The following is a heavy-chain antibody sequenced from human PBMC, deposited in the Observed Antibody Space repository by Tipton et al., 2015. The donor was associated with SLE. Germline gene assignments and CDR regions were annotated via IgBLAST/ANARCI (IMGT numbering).Heavy chain of an antibody. Sequence: QSGAEVKKPGASVKVSCKASGYTSTDYYIHWVRQAPGQGLEWMGWINPDSGGTNYAQNFQGRVTLTRDTSITTAYMELSRLRSDDTALYYCARDAEGTFDIWGQGTMVTVSS. CDR2: INPDSGGT. CDR3: ARDAEGTFDI. CDR1: GYTSTDYY. J-gene: IGHJ3*02. V-gene: IGHV1-2*02.